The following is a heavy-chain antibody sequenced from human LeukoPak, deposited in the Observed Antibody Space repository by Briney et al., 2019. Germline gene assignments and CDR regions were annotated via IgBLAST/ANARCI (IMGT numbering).Heavy chain of an antibody. CDR2: TYYRSKWYN. V-gene: IGHV6-1*01. D-gene: IGHD3-10*01. J-gene: IGHJ5*02. CDR1: GDSVSSNSAA. CDR3: ARDRVLLWFGELCAFDP. Sequence: SQTLSLTCAISGDSVSSNSAAWSWIRQSPSRGLEWLGRTYYRSKWYNDYAVSVKSRITINPDTSKNQFSLQLNSVTPEDTAVYYCARDRVLLWFGELCAFDPWGQGTLVTVSS.